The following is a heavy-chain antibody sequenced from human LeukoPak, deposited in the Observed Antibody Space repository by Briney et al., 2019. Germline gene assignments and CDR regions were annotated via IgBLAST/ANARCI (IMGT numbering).Heavy chain of an antibody. J-gene: IGHJ4*02. V-gene: IGHV5-51*01. D-gene: IGHD2-15*01. CDR2: IYPADSDT. Sequence: GESLKISCQVSGYIFTHYWIGWVRQMPGKGLESMGIIYPADSDTTYSPSFQGQVTISADKSISTVYLQWSSLKASDTAMYYCARHVVAGYCSGGSCYSGTYYFDYWGQGTLVTVSS. CDR1: GYIFTHYW. CDR3: ARHVVAGYCSGGSCYSGTYYFDY.